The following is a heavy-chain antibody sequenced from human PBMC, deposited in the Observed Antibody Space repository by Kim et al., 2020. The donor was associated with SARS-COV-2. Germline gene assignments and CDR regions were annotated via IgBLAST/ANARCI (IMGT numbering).Heavy chain of an antibody. Sequence: ESVKGGFTISRDNSKNTLYVQINSLRAEDTAVYYCAKFDCSSASCPYGIDVWGQGTRVTVSS. D-gene: IGHD2-2*01. V-gene: IGHV3-23*01. J-gene: IGHJ6*02. CDR3: AKFDCSSASCPYGIDV.